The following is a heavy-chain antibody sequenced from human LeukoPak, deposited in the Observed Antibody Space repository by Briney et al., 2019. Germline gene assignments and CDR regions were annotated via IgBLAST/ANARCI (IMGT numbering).Heavy chain of an antibody. Sequence: GGSLRLSCAASGFTFSSYGMSWVRQAPGKGLEWVSAISGSGGSTYYADSVKGRFTISRDNSKNTLYLQMNSLRAEDTAVYYCAKSEGGHYYGSGSYYFGLYYFDYWGQGTLVTVSS. J-gene: IGHJ4*02. V-gene: IGHV3-23*01. CDR1: GFTFSSYG. CDR3: AKSEGGHYYGSGSYYFGLYYFDY. D-gene: IGHD3-10*01. CDR2: ISGSGGST.